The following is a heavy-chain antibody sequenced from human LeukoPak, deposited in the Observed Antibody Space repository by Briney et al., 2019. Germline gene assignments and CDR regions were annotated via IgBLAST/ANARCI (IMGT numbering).Heavy chain of an antibody. V-gene: IGHV4-31*02. CDR3: ARTSNVHGGFFMDV. D-gene: IGHD6-25*01. Sequence: SETLSLTCSVSGDSISSRVFYWGWIRQHPGKGLEWIAYFYSSGATSYNPSLRSRAAISADRSKNQFSVKISSVTAADTGLYFCARTSNVHGGFFMDVWGKGTTVTVSA. J-gene: IGHJ6*04. CDR2: FYSSGAT. CDR1: GDSISSRVFY.